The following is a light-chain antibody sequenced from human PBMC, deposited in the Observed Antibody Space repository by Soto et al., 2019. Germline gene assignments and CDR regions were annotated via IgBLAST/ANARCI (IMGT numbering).Light chain of an antibody. J-gene: IGLJ1*01. V-gene: IGLV2-11*01. CDR2: VVS. CDR1: SVDVGAYDF. CDR3: CSYAGSNGYL. Sequence: QSVLTQPHSVSGSPGQSVTISCTGTSVDVGAYDFVSWYQQHPGKAPKLLIYVVSGRPSGVPHRFSGSKSGNAASLTISGLQAEDEADYHCCSYAGSNGYLFGTGTKVTVL.